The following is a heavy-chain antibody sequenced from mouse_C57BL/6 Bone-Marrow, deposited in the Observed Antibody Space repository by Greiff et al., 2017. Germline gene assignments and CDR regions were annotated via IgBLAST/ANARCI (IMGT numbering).Heavy chain of an antibody. V-gene: IGHV1-15*01. CDR1: GYTFTDYE. Sequence: VQLQQSGAELVRPGASVTLSCKASGYTFTDYEMHWVKQTPVHGLEWIGAIDPETGGTAYNQTFKGKAILTADKSSSTAYMELRSLTSEYSAVYYGTNTTVERPRYWYFDVWGTGTTVTVSS. J-gene: IGHJ1*03. CDR3: TNTTVERPRYWYFDV. D-gene: IGHD1-1*01. CDR2: IDPETGGT.